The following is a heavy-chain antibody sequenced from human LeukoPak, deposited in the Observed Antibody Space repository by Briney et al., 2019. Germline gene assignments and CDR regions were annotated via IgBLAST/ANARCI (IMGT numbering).Heavy chain of an antibody. Sequence: SVEVSCKASGGTFSSYAISRVRQAPGQGLEWMGRIIPILGIANYAQKFQGRVTITADKSTSTAYMELSSLRSEDTAVYYCARERWYSSSPDAFDIWGQGTMVTVSS. J-gene: IGHJ3*02. CDR1: GGTFSSYA. CDR2: IIPILGIA. V-gene: IGHV1-69*04. CDR3: ARERWYSSSPDAFDI. D-gene: IGHD6-13*01.